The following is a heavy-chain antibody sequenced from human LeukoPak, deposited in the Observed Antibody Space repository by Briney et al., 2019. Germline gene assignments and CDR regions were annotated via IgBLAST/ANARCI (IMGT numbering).Heavy chain of an antibody. CDR2: ISSSSSYI. CDR3: ASLYTTMIVDDAFDI. CDR1: GFTFSSYS. J-gene: IGHJ3*02. V-gene: IGHV3-21*01. Sequence: GGSLRLSCAASGFTFSSYSMNWVRQAPGKGLEWVSSISSSSSYIYYADSVKGRFTISRDNAKNSLYLQMNSLRAEDTAVYYCASLYTTMIVDDAFDIWGQGTMVTVSS. D-gene: IGHD3-22*01.